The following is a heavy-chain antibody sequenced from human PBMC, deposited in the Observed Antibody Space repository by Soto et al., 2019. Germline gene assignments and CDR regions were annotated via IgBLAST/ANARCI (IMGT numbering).Heavy chain of an antibody. V-gene: IGHV3-7*04. CDR1: GFTFSGYG. J-gene: IGHJ5*02. CDR3: TRDLNHDTGP. D-gene: IGHD2-8*02. CDR2: ISPDGSEE. Sequence: EVQLVESGGGLVQPGGSLRLSCAASGFTFSGYGMTWVRQAPGKGLEGVANISPDGSEEYYVDSVKGRFTISRDNAMNSVYLQMNSLRGEDTALYYCTRDLNHDTGPWGQGTQVTVSS.